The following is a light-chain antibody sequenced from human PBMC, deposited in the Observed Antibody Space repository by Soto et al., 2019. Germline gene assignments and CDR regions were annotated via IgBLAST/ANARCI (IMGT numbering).Light chain of an antibody. CDR2: AAS. CDR1: QGISSW. CDR3: QQTNSFPLT. V-gene: IGKV1-12*01. Sequence: DIQMTQSPSSVSASVGDRVTITCRASQGISSWLAWYQQKPGKAPKLLIYAASSLQSGVESRFSGSRSGTDXTLXXSSLQPEDFATXYXQQTNSFPLTFGGGTKVEIK. J-gene: IGKJ4*01.